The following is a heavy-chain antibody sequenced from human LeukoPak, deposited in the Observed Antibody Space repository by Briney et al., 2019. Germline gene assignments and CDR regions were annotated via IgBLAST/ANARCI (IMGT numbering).Heavy chain of an antibody. Sequence: GGSLRLSCAAFGFSFSNYWMSWVRQAPGKGLEWVGHAKQDGSETYYVDSVKGRFTVSRDNAKNSLFLQMNSLRVEDTAMYYCARDLPSSGYWYRDAFDIWGRGTMVTVSS. CDR3: ARDLPSSGYWYRDAFDI. J-gene: IGHJ3*02. D-gene: IGHD3-22*01. CDR2: AKQDGSET. V-gene: IGHV3-7*01. CDR1: GFSFSNYW.